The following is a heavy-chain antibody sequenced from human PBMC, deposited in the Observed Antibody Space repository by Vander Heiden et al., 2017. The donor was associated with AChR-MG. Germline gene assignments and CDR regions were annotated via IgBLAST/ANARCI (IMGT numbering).Heavy chain of an antibody. J-gene: IGHJ4*02. CDR2: IKQDGSEK. V-gene: IGHV3-7*01. Sequence: EVQLEEPGGGLVQPGGSLRLSCVASGFTFSSYWMSWVRQAPGKGLEWVANIKQDGSEKYYVDSVKGRFTISRDNAENSLYLQMNSLRGEDTAVYYCARPGRRVRSRYYHDYWGQGTLVTVSS. D-gene: IGHD3-22*01. CDR3: ARPGRRVRSRYYHDY. CDR1: GFTFSSYW.